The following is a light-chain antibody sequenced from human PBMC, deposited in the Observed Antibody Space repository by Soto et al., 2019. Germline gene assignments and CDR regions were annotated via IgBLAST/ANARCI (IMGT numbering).Light chain of an antibody. CDR2: LNSDGSH. CDR3: QTWGTGTLYV. Sequence: QPVLTQSPSASASLGASVKLTCTLSSGHSSYAIAWHQQQPEKGPRYLMKLNSDGSHSKGDGIPDRFSGSSSGAERYLTISSLQSEDEADYYCQTWGTGTLYVFGTGTKLTV. CDR1: SGHSSYA. V-gene: IGLV4-69*01. J-gene: IGLJ1*01.